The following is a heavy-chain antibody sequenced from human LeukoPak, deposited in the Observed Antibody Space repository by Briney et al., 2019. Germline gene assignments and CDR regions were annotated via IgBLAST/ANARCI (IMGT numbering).Heavy chain of an antibody. Sequence: GGSLRLSCAASGCPFSSYAMSWVRQAPGKGLEGVSAISGSGGSTYYADSVKGRFTISRDNSKNTLYLQMNSLRAEDTAVYYCAKDQVFGWLLRDVDYWGQGTLVTVSS. D-gene: IGHD3-3*01. J-gene: IGHJ4*02. CDR3: AKDQVFGWLLRDVDY. CDR1: GCPFSSYA. V-gene: IGHV3-23*01. CDR2: ISGSGGST.